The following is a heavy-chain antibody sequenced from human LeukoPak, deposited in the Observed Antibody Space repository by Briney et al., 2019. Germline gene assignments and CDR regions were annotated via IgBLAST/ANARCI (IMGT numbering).Heavy chain of an antibody. CDR2: ISNSGST. Sequence: SETLSLTCVVSVGSLSNQYWRWIRQPPGTGLEWIGYISNSGSTNYNPSLESRVTLAVDTSKNQFSLKLSSVTAADTAVYFCTRRAGDQQMSRVYFDNWGQGSLVTVSS. J-gene: IGHJ4*02. CDR3: TRRAGDQQMSRVYFDN. D-gene: IGHD2-2*01. CDR1: VGSLSNQY. V-gene: IGHV4-59*08.